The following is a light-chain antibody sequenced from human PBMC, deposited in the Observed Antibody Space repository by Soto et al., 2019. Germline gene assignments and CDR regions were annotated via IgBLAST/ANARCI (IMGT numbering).Light chain of an antibody. CDR2: GAS. CDR1: QSVRSN. CDR3: KHYNTWPG. J-gene: IGKJ2*01. V-gene: IGKV3-15*01. Sequence: EIVMTQSPATLSVSPGERATLSCRASQSVRSNLAWYQQKPGQAPRLLMYGASTRATGIPARFSGSGSGTEFTLTINSPQSEDFAVYYCKHYNTWPGFGQGTKLEIK.